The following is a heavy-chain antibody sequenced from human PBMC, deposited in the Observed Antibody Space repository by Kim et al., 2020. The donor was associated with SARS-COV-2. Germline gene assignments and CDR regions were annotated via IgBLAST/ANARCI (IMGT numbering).Heavy chain of an antibody. D-gene: IGHD3-10*01. CDR1: GFTFSSYA. Sequence: GGSLRLSCAASGFTFSSYAMSWVRQAPGKGLEWVSAISGSGGSTYYADSVKGRFTISRDNSKNTLYLQMNSLRAEDTAVYYCAKGGDTMVRGVTPFDYWGQGTLVTVSS. V-gene: IGHV3-23*01. CDR2: ISGSGGST. J-gene: IGHJ4*02. CDR3: AKGGDTMVRGVTPFDY.